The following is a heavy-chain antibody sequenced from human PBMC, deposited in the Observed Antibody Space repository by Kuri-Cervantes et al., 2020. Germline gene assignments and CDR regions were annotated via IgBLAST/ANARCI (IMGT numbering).Heavy chain of an antibody. CDR3: ARGCSSTSCYALFDY. Sequence: GGSLRLSCAASGFTFSSYGMHWVRQAPGKGLEWVSAISGSGGSTYYADPVKGRFTISRDNSKNTLYLQMNSLRAEDTAVYYCARGCSSTSCYALFDYWGQGTLVTVSS. J-gene: IGHJ4*02. CDR2: ISGSGGST. V-gene: IGHV3-23*01. CDR1: GFTFSSYG. D-gene: IGHD2-2*01.